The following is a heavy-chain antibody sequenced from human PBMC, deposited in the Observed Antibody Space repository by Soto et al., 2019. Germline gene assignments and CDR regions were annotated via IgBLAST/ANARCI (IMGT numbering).Heavy chain of an antibody. D-gene: IGHD3-22*01. CDR2: ISWNGGTS. CDR3: AKDNGGYYDSSGNFEY. CDR1: GFTFDDYA. Sequence: LRLSCAASGFTFDDYAMHWVRQAPGKGLEWVSGISWNGGTSGYGDSVKGRFTISRDNAKNSLYLQMNSLRPEDTAFYYCAKDNGGYYDSSGNFEYWGQGTLVTVSS. V-gene: IGHV3-9*01. J-gene: IGHJ4*02.